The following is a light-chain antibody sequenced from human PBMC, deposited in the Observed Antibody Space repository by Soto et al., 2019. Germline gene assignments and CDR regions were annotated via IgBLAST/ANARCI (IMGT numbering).Light chain of an antibody. J-gene: IGKJ4*01. V-gene: IGKV3-11*01. CDR1: QSVSRS. Sequence: EIVLTQSPATLSLSPGDRAVLSCRASQSVSRSLTWYQHKPGQAPRLLIYDASTRATGIPRRFSGNGSGTDFTLTISSLEPEDFAVYYCQQRSNRFGGGTKVEIK. CDR2: DAS. CDR3: QQRSNR.